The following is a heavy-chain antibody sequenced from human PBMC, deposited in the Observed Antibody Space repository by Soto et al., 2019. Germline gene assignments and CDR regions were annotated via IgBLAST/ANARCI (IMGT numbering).Heavy chain of an antibody. D-gene: IGHD3-16*02. V-gene: IGHV4-39*01. CDR3: ARQGLYSSTWKAETWFDP. CDR2: IYYSGSA. CDR1: GGSITNSSYY. J-gene: IGHJ5*02. Sequence: SETLSLTCSVSGGSITNSSYYWGWIRQPPGKGLEWIGSIYYSGSAYYNPSLKSRVTMSVDTSENQFSLNLSSVTAADMAVYYCARQGLYSSTWKAETWFDPWGQGALVTVSS.